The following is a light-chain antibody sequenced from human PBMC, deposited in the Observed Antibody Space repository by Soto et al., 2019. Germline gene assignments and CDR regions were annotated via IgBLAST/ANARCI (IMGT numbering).Light chain of an antibody. Sequence: QSALTQPASVSGSPGQSITISCTGTSSDIGHYDYVSWDQQHPVKAPKLMIYHVTYRPSGVSNRYSGSKSGNSASLTISGLQADDEADDYCCSYAGISTRVFGTGNKVPV. CDR2: HVT. J-gene: IGLJ1*01. V-gene: IGLV2-14*03. CDR1: SSDIGHYDY. CDR3: CSYAGISTRV.